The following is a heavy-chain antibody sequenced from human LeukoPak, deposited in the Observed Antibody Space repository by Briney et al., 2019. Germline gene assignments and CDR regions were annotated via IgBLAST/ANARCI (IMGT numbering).Heavy chain of an antibody. CDR2: INQVGSEK. Sequence: GGSLRLSCAASGFTFSSYWMSWVRQAPGKGREWVANINQVGSEKYYVASVKGRFTISRDNAKNSLYLQMNSLRAEDTAVYYCARDGRIAAAGPPYFDYWGQGTLVTVSS. V-gene: IGHV3-7*01. D-gene: IGHD6-13*01. J-gene: IGHJ4*02. CDR1: GFTFSSYW. CDR3: ARDGRIAAAGPPYFDY.